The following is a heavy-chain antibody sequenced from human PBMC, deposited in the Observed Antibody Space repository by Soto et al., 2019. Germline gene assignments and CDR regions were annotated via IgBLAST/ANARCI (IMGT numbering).Heavy chain of an antibody. J-gene: IGHJ4*02. D-gene: IGHD6-19*01. CDR1: GFIFRDQA. CDR3: GKERRGSGWSVCNF. Sequence: TGGSLRLSCAASGFIFRDQAMRWVRQGRGKGVEGVSDISGGGDSARYAESVKGRFTISRDNSRNTLYLQINSLRVDDTAVYYCGKERRGSGWSVCNFWGQGTLVTVSS. V-gene: IGHV3-23*01. CDR2: ISGGGDSA.